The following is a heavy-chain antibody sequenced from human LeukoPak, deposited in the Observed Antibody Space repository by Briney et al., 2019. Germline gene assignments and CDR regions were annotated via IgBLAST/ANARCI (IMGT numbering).Heavy chain of an antibody. J-gene: IGHJ4*02. Sequence: PGGSLRLSCTASGFTFSAYWMHWVRQVPGKGLVWVSRMNTNGSFTTYADSVKGRFTMSRDNSRNTLYLQMNSLRAEDTATYYCARDYYRAGDSWGQGTLVTVSS. D-gene: IGHD3-10*01. V-gene: IGHV3-74*01. CDR2: MNTNGSFT. CDR1: GFTFSAYW. CDR3: ARDYYRAGDS.